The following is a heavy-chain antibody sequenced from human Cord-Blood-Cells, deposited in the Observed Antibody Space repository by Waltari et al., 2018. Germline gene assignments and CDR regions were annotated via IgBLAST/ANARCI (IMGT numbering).Heavy chain of an antibody. CDR3: ARVQGLRYYYYMDV. CDR2: INHSGST. V-gene: IGHV4-34*01. Sequence: QVQLQQWGAGLLKPSETLSLTCAVYGGSFSGYYWSWIRQPPGKGLAWIGEINHSGSTNYNPALQSRVTISVDTSKNQFSLKLSSVTAADTAVYYCARVQGLRYYYYMDVWGKGTTVTVSS. J-gene: IGHJ6*03. CDR1: GGSFSGYY. D-gene: IGHD4-17*01.